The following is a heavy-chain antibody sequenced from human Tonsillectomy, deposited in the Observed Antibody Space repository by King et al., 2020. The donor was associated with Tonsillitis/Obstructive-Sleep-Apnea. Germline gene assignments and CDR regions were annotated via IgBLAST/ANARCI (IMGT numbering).Heavy chain of an antibody. CDR1: GYRFTNYW. CDR3: ARGIINLEYAFDV. Sequence: VQLVESGAEVKKPGESLRISCKGSGYRFTNYWISWVRQMPGKGLEWMGKIDPSDSYTDYSPSFQGHVTISADKAISTAYLQLSSLKASDTAMYYCARGIINLEYAFDVWGQGTMVTVSS. D-gene: IGHD3-10*01. V-gene: IGHV5-10-1*01. J-gene: IGHJ3*01. CDR2: IDPSDSYT.